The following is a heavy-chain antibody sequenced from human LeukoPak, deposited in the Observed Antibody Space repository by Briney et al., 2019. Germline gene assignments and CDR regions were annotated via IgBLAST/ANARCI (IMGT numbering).Heavy chain of an antibody. V-gene: IGHV3-30*02. D-gene: IGHD6-13*01. J-gene: IGHJ4*02. CDR2: IRYDGSNK. CDR3: AKCSSSWDTYFDY. Sequence: GGSLRLSCAASGFTFSSYGMHWVRQAPGKGLEWVAFIRYDGSNKYYADSVKGRFTISRDNSKNTLYLQMNSLRAEDTAVYYCAKCSSSWDTYFDYWGQGTLVTVSS. CDR1: GFTFSSYG.